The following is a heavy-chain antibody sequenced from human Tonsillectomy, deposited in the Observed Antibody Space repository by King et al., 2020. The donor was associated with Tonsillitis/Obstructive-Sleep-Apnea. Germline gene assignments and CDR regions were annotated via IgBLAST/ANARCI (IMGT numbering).Heavy chain of an antibody. V-gene: IGHV3-48*02. CDR3: ARDRNYAFDY. J-gene: IGHJ4*02. Sequence: VQLVESGGGLVQPGGSLRLSCAASGFTLSDYSVNWVRQAPGKGLEWVSYIKRSSILIFYADSVKGRFTISRDSARNSLSLQMNSLRDEDTAVYYCARDRNYAFDYWGQGTLVTVSS. D-gene: IGHD1-7*01. CDR2: IKRSSILI. CDR1: GFTLSDYS.